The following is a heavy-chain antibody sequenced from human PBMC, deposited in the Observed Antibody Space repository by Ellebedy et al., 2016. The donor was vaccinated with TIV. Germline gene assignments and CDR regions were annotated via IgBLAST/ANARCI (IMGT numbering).Heavy chain of an antibody. V-gene: IGHV3-23*01. J-gene: IGHJ4*02. CDR1: GFSFSSYA. D-gene: IGHD6-6*01. CDR3: VKGGGAVAAPFDH. Sequence: PGGSLRLSCAASGFSFSSYAMSWVRRAPGKGLEWVSGISDSGGNTYYADSVRGRFTISRDNSKNTLFLHMISLRAEDTAVYCCVKGGGAVAAPFDHWGQGTLVTVSS. CDR2: ISDSGGNT.